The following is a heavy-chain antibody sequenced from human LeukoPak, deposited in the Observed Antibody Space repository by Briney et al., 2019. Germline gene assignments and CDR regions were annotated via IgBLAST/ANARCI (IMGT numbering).Heavy chain of an antibody. Sequence: ASVKVSCKASGYTFTGYYMHWVRQAPGQGLEWMGWVNPNSGGTNYAQKFQGRVTMTRDTSISTAYMELSRLRSDDTAVYYCARENGYCSGGSCYSVWFDPWGQGTLVTVSS. CDR3: ARENGYCSGGSCYSVWFDP. CDR1: GYTFTGYY. D-gene: IGHD2-15*01. CDR2: VNPNSGGT. J-gene: IGHJ5*02. V-gene: IGHV1-2*02.